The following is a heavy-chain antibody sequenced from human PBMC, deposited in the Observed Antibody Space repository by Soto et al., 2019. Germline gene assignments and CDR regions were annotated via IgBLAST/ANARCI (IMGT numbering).Heavy chain of an antibody. V-gene: IGHV3-53*01. CDR2: IYSGGST. D-gene: IGHD1-1*01. Sequence: EVQLVESGGGLIQPGGSLNPPVAPPGFTASGTYMSWSGQAQGRGLEWASVIYSGGSTYYADSVKGRFTISRDNSKNTLYLQMNSLRAEDTAVYYCARGRYDPFYYYYYGMDVWGQGTTVTVSS. CDR3: ARGRYDPFYYYYYGMDV. CDR1: GFTASGTY. J-gene: IGHJ6*02.